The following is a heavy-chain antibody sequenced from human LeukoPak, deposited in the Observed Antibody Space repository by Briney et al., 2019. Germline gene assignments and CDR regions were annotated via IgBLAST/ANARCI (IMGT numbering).Heavy chain of an antibody. Sequence: ASVKVSCTASGYTFTSYAMNWVRQAPGQGLEWMGWINTNTGNPTYAQGFTGRFVFSLDTSVSTAYLQISSLKAEDTAVYYCARAGSSGWYRWFDPWGREPWSPSPQ. J-gene: IGHJ5*02. CDR1: GYTFTSYA. CDR3: ARAGSSGWYRWFDP. D-gene: IGHD6-19*01. V-gene: IGHV7-4-1*02. CDR2: INTNTGNP.